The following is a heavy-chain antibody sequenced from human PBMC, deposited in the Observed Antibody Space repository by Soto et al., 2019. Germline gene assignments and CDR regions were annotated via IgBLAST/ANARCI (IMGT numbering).Heavy chain of an antibody. CDR3: ARDLVPAAISFYGMDV. CDR1: GYTFTDYY. Sequence: GGSVKVSCKASGYTFTDYYIHWVRQAPGQGLEWMGWINPNSGATNYAQKFQGRVTMTRDTSISTAYMELSRLRSDDTAVYYCARDLVPAAISFYGMDVWGQGTTVTVSS. V-gene: IGHV1-2*02. CDR2: INPNSGAT. J-gene: IGHJ6*02. D-gene: IGHD2-2*01.